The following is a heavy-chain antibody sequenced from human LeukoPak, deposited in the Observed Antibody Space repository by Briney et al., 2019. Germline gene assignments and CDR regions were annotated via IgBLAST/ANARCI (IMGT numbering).Heavy chain of an antibody. CDR2: TIPIFGTA. CDR1: GGTFSSYA. V-gene: IGHV1-69*13. Sequence: SVKVSCKASGGTFSSYAISWVRQAPGQGLEWMGGTIPIFGTANYAQKFQGRVTITADESTSTAYMELSSLRSEDTAVYYCARVRSSGWYYFDYWGQGTLVTVSS. D-gene: IGHD6-19*01. J-gene: IGHJ4*02. CDR3: ARVRSSGWYYFDY.